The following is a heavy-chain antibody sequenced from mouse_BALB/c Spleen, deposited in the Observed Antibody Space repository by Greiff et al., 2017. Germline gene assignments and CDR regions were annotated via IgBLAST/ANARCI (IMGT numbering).Heavy chain of an antibody. CDR1: GYSITSGYS. D-gene: IGHD1-1*01. CDR3: ASSGLTTVDY. CDR2: IHYSGST. J-gene: IGHJ2*01. Sequence: EVKLQESGPDLVKPSQSLSLTCTVTGYSITSGYSWHWIRQFPGNKLEWMGYIHYSGSTNYNPSLKSRISITRDPSKNQFFLHLNSVTTEDTATYYCASSGLTTVDYWGQGTTLTVSS. V-gene: IGHV3-1*02.